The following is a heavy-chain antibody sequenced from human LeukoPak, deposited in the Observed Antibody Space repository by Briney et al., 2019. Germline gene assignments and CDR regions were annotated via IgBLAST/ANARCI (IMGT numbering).Heavy chain of an antibody. J-gene: IGHJ6*03. V-gene: IGHV3-21*01. CDR1: GFTFSNYW. D-gene: IGHD2-2*01. CDR3: ARGRGSTRPGYYYYMDV. Sequence: GGSLRLSCAASGFTFSNYWMHWVRQAPGKGLEWVSSISSSSSYIYYADSVKGRFTISRDNAKNSLYLQMNSLRAEDTAVYYCARGRGSTRPGYYYYMDVWGKGTTVTVSS. CDR2: ISSSSSYI.